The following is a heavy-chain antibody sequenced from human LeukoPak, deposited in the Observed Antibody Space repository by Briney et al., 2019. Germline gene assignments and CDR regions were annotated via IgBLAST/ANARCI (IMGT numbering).Heavy chain of an antibody. CDR2: ISSSGSTI. Sequence: GGSQTLACAASVFIFSIYEMNCGRQSPGKGLEWGSYISSSGSTIYNEGTVKGRCTISRDNAKNSLYLQMNSLRAEDTAVYYCARDGPDTAMVYYFEYWGQRTLVTVSS. V-gene: IGHV3-48*03. J-gene: IGHJ4*02. CDR1: VFIFSIYE. CDR3: ARDGPDTAMVYYFEY. D-gene: IGHD5-18*01.